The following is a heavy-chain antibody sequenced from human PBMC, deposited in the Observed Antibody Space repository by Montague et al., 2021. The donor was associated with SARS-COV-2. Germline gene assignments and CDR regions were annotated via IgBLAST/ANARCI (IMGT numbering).Heavy chain of an antibody. CDR2: IDWTHDQ. CDR3: ARNRLSVFDF. V-gene: IGHV2-70*01. J-gene: IGHJ4*02. D-gene: IGHD2/OR15-2a*01. Sequence: PALVKPTQTLTLTCSFSGFSLTTPGVSVGWIRQPPGRALEWLALIDWTHDQYYSLSLGTRLTISPDTSKSQVALTLTNVDTADTATYYCARNRLSVFDFWGQGTLVTVSS. CDR1: GFSLTTPGVS.